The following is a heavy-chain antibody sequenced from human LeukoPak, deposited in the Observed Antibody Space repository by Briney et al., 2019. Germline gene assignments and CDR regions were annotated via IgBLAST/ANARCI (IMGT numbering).Heavy chain of an antibody. D-gene: IGHD2-2*01. V-gene: IGHV3-7*05. J-gene: IGHJ6*02. CDR2: IKQDGSEI. CDR1: GFTFSTYW. CDR3: ARDVVVPAAMRGYYYYYGMDV. Sequence: GGSLRLSCAASGFTFSTYWMTWVRQAPGKGLEWVANIKQDGSEIYYVDSVKGRFTISRDNAKNSLYLQMNSLRAEDTAVYYCARDVVVPAAMRGYYYYYGMDVWGQGTAVTVSS.